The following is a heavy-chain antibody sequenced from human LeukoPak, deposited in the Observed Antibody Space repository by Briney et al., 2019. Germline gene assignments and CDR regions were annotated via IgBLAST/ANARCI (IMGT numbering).Heavy chain of an antibody. V-gene: IGHV3-48*03. Sequence: PGGSLGLACAASGFTCSSYEMNWVCQAQGHGRDRVSYIISSGSTIYYADSVKGRFTISRDNAKNSLYLQMNSLRAEDTAVYYCARVPGVVVPAARNWFDPWGQGTLVTVSS. CDR3: ARVPGVVVPAARNWFDP. CDR2: IISSGSTI. J-gene: IGHJ5*02. CDR1: GFTCSSYE. D-gene: IGHD2-2*01.